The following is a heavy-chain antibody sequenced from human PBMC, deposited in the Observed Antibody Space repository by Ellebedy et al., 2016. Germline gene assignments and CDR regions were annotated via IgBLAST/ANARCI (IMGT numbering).Heavy chain of an antibody. V-gene: IGHV4-4*02. J-gene: IGHJ4*02. CDR2: IYHSGST. CDR1: GGSISSSNW. CDR3: ARVPFYYSYGYVDY. D-gene: IGHD5-18*01. Sequence: GSLRLSCAVSGGSISSSNWWSWVRQPPGKGLEWIGEIYHSGSTNYNPSLKSRVTISVDKSKNQFSLKLSSVTAADTAVYYCARVPFYYSYGYVDYWGQGTLVTVSS.